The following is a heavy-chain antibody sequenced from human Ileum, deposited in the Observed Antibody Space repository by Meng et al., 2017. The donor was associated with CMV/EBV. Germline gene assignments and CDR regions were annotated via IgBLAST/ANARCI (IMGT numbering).Heavy chain of an antibody. Sequence: VNLGHYGAEVKKPGASVRVSCKASGYNFIGYYMQWVRQAPGQGLEWMGWINPDNGGTNYAQKFQGRVTMTRDTSITTAYMELSRLRSDDTAIYYCAKYRYGLGFDYWGQGTLVTVSS. D-gene: IGHD5-18*01. CDR1: GYNFIGYY. CDR3: AKYRYGLGFDY. V-gene: IGHV1-2*02. J-gene: IGHJ4*02. CDR2: INPDNGGT.